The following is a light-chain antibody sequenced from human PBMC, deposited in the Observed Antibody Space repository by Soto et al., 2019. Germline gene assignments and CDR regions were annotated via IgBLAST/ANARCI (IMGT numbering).Light chain of an antibody. CDR2: GAS. Sequence: EIVLTQSPGTLSLSPGDRATLSCRASQSLSRSSLAWYQQKPGRAPRLLIYGASSRATGIPDRFSGSGSGTGFTLTISRLEPEDFAVYYCQQYGSSPRTFGQGTKVDIK. V-gene: IGKV3-20*01. CDR1: QSLSRSS. J-gene: IGKJ1*01. CDR3: QQYGSSPRT.